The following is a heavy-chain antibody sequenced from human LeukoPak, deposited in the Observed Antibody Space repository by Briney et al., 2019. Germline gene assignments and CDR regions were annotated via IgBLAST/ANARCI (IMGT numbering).Heavy chain of an antibody. Sequence: GGSLRLSCAASGLTLSTYDTHWVRQSPGEGLEWVSGIGNSGGTTYYAGSVKGRFTISRDNSKNTLYLQMNSLRAEDTAVYYCASRTIVGATRGSFDIWGLGTMVTVSS. V-gene: IGHV3-23*01. CDR3: ASRTIVGATRGSFDI. D-gene: IGHD1-26*01. CDR2: IGNSGGTT. J-gene: IGHJ3*02. CDR1: GLTLSTYD.